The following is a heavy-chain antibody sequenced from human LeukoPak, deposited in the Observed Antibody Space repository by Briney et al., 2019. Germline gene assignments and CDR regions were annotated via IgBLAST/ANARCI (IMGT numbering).Heavy chain of an antibody. CDR2: INPNSGDT. Sequence: HWASVKVSCKASGYTFTDYYIHWVRQAPGQGLEWMGWINPNSGDTNYAQKFQGRVTLTRDTSISTAYMELSGLTSDDTAFYYCARGGYYFGSGSYSQELEYWGQGTLVTVSS. CDR3: ARGGYYFGSGSYSQELEY. D-gene: IGHD3-10*01. V-gene: IGHV1-2*02. CDR1: GYTFTDYY. J-gene: IGHJ4*02.